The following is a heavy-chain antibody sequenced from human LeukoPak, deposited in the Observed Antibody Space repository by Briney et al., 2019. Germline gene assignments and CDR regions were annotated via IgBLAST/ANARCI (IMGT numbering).Heavy chain of an antibody. D-gene: IGHD6-19*01. V-gene: IGHV1-18*01. Sequence: ASVKVSCKASGYTFTSYGISWVRQAAGHQLEWMGWISAYNGNTNYAQKLQGRVTMTTDTSTSTAYMEQRSLRSDDTAVYYCARLPADTAGWCFDYWGQGTLVTVSS. J-gene: IGHJ4*02. CDR3: ARLPADTAGWCFDY. CDR2: ISAYNGNT. CDR1: GYTFTSYG.